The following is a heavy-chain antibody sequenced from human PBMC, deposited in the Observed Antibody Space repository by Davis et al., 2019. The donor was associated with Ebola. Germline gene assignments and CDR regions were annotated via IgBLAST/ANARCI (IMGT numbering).Heavy chain of an antibody. Sequence: PGGSLRLSCAASGFTFSRYWMSWVRQAPGKGLEWVANIKQDGSEKYYVDSVKGRFTISRDNAKNSLYLQMNSLRAEDTAVYYCARDRGSVALRAFDIWGQGTMVTVSS. CDR1: GFTFSRYW. J-gene: IGHJ3*02. CDR2: IKQDGSEK. D-gene: IGHD3-10*01. CDR3: ARDRGSVALRAFDI. V-gene: IGHV3-7*03.